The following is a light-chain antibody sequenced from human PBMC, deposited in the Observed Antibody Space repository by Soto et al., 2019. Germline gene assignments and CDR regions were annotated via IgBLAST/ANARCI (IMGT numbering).Light chain of an antibody. V-gene: IGKV1-27*01. J-gene: IGKJ4*01. CDR1: QGISNY. CDR3: QKYTIVPT. CDR2: AAS. Sequence: DIPMTQSPSSLSASVGDRVTITCRASQGISNYLAWYLQIPGKVPKLLISAASTLQAGVPCLFSGSISRTDFTLTNSSLQREDVAIYYCQKYTIVPTFGGGTKVEIK.